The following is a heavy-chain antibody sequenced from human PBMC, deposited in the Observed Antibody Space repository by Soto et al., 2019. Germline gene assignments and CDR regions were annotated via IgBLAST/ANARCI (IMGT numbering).Heavy chain of an antibody. Sequence: PSETLSLTCTVSGGSISRYYWSWIRQPPGKGLEWIGYIYYSGSTNYNPSLKSRVTISVDTSKNQFSLKLSSVTAADTAVYYCAREVETTVTNNWFDPWGQGTLVTV. CDR3: AREVETTVTNNWFDP. D-gene: IGHD4-17*01. J-gene: IGHJ5*02. CDR1: GGSISRYY. CDR2: IYYSGST. V-gene: IGHV4-59*01.